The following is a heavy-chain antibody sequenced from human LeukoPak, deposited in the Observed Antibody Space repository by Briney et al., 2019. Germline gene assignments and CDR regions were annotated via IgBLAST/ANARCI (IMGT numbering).Heavy chain of an antibody. Sequence: KSSETLSLTCTVSGGSISSSSYYWGWIRQPPGKGLEWIGSIYYSGSTNYNPSLKSRVTISVDTSKNQFSLKLSSVTAADTAVYYCARETGDYSNYLRYFDLWGRGTLVTVSS. CDR3: ARETGDYSNYLRYFDL. CDR1: GGSISSSSYY. CDR2: IYYSGST. D-gene: IGHD4-11*01. V-gene: IGHV4-39*07. J-gene: IGHJ2*01.